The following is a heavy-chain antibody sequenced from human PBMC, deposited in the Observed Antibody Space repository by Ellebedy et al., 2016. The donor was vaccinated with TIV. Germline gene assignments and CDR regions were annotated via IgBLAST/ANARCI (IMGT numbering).Heavy chain of an antibody. J-gene: IGHJ6*02. V-gene: IGHV4-39*01. CDR3: ATFNQYSTYLGV. D-gene: IGHD2-15*01. CDR1: GDSISSSSDH. CDR2: ISNRDRT. Sequence: SETLSLXXTVSGDSISSSSDHWVWIRQPPGKGLEWIGTISNRDRTDYNPSLKSRVFILVDASKNQFFLKLTSVTAADTAVYYCATFNQYSTYLGVWGQGTTVTVSS.